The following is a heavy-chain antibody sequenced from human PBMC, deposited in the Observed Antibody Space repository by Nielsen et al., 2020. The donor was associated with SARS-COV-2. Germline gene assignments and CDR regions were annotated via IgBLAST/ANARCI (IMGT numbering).Heavy chain of an antibody. CDR1: GFTFSDYY. D-gene: IGHD6-13*01. J-gene: IGHJ6*03. CDR2: ISSSSSTI. V-gene: IGHV3-11*04. Sequence: GESLKISCAASGFTFSDYYMSWIRQAPGKGLEWVSYISSSSSTIYYADSVKGRFTISRDNAKNSLYLQMNSLRAEDTAVYYCARNRQLSGYYYYMDVWGKGTTVTVSS. CDR3: ARNRQLSGYYYYMDV.